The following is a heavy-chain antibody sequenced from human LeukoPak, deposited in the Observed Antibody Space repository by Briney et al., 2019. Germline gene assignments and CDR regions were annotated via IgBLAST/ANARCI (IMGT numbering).Heavy chain of an antibody. J-gene: IGHJ4*02. D-gene: IGHD4-17*01. V-gene: IGHV3-23*01. CDR1: GFTFSNYA. CDR2: INNSGYST. CDR3: AKFTMTTRLDY. Sequence: GGSLRLFCAASGFTFSNYAMTWVRQAPGKGLEWVSGINNSGYSTYYANSVKGRFTICRDNSKNRLYLEMNSLIAEDTAVYYCAKFTMTTRLDYWGQGILVTVSS.